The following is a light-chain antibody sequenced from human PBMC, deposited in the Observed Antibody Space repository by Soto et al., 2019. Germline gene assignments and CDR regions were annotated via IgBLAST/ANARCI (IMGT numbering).Light chain of an antibody. J-gene: IGKJ4*01. CDR2: RTS. CDR3: QQYNNWPRAT. Sequence: ELLLTQSPATLSVSPGERATLSFRASRGIGSNLAWYQQKPGQAPRLLMFRTSSRATGFPARFSGSGSGTEFNLTISSLQSEDFGVYYCQQYNNWPRATFGGGTKVDI. V-gene: IGKV3-15*01. CDR1: RGIGSN.